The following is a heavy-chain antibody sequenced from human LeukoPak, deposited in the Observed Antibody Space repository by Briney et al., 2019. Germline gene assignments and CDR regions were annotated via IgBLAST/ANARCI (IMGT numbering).Heavy chain of an antibody. D-gene: IGHD2-21*02. CDR3: ARWAYCGGDCALDY. CDR1: GGSMSSYY. V-gene: IGHV4-4*07. CDR2: IYTSGTT. J-gene: IGHJ4*02. Sequence: SETLSLTCTASGGSMSSYYWSWIRQPAGKGLEWIGRIYTSGTTNHNPSLKSRVTISVDTSKNQFSLKLSSVTAADTAVYYCARWAYCGGDCALDYWGQGTLVTVSS.